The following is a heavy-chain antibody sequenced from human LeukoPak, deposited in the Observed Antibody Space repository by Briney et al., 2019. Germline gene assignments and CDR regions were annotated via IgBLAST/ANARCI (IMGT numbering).Heavy chain of an antibody. CDR2: ISAYNGNT. D-gene: IGHD6-6*01. V-gene: IGHV1-18*01. J-gene: IGHJ6*03. CDR3: ARSGGRDSSSPPHYYYYYYMDV. Sequence: GASVKVSCKASGYTFTSYGISWVRQAPGQGLEWMGWISAYNGNTNYAQKLQGRVTMTTDTSTSTAYMELRSLRSDDTAVYYCARSGGRDSSSPPHYYYYYYMDVWGKGTTVTVSS. CDR1: GYTFTSYG.